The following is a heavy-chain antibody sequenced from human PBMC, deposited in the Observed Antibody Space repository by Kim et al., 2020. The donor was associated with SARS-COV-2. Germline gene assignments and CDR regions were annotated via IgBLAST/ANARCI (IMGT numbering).Heavy chain of an antibody. CDR2: ISSSSSYT. J-gene: IGHJ4*02. CDR3: ARDGRRGGTGIDS. D-gene: IGHD1-1*01. Sequence: GGSLRLSCAASGFTFSDYYMSWIRQAPGKGLEWVSYISSSSSYTNYADSVKGRFTISRDNAKNSLYLQMNSLRAEDTAVYYCARDGRRGGTGIDSWGQGTLVTVSS. CDR1: GFTFSDYY. V-gene: IGHV3-11*05.